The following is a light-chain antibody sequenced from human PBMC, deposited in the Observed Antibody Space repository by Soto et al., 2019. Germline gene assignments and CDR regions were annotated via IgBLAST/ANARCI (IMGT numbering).Light chain of an antibody. CDR1: QSISSY. Sequence: DIQMTQSPSSLSASVGDTVTITCRASQSISSYLNWYQQKPGKAPNLLIFTSSNLQSGVPPRFSGSGAGTEFTLTISSLQPEDFATYYGQQSDSTPLTFGGGTKVEIK. V-gene: IGKV1-39*01. CDR3: QQSDSTPLT. CDR2: TSS. J-gene: IGKJ4*01.